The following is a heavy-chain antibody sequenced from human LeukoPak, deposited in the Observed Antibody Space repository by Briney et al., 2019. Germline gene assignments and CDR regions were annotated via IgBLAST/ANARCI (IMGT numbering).Heavy chain of an antibody. CDR2: ISYDGSNK. CDR3: ARETGSGSYYEYYYDY. Sequence: PGGSLRLSCAASGFTFSSYGMHWVRQAPGKGLEWVAVISYDGSNKYYAYSVKGRFTISRDNSKNTLYLEMNSLRAEDTAVYYCARETGSGSYYEYYYDYWGQGTLVTVSS. D-gene: IGHD3-10*01. V-gene: IGHV3-30*03. J-gene: IGHJ4*02. CDR1: GFTFSSYG.